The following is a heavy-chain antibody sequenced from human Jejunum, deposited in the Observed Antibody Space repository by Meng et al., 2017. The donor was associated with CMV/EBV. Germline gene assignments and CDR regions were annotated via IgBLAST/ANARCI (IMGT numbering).Heavy chain of an antibody. V-gene: IGHV4-59*01. J-gene: IGHJ4*02. Sequence: SGDSISTYHWSWIRQPPGKGLEWIGYIYYRGNTNSNPSLKSRVTMSVDTSKNQFSLMLSSVTAADTAVYYCARESPYDFWSGFDYWGQGRLVTVSS. CDR1: GDSISTYH. CDR2: IYYRGNT. D-gene: IGHD3-3*01. CDR3: ARESPYDFWSGFDY.